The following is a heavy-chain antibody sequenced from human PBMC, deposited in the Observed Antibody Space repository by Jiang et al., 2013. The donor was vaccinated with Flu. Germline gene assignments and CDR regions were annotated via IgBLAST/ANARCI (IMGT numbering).Heavy chain of an antibody. Sequence: VQLVESGGGLIQPGGSLRLSCAASGFSVSSNYMTWVRQAPGKGLEWVSVIYTGGSTYYVDSVKGRFTISRDNSKNTLYLQLNSLRAEDTAVYYCATSTISMLRGVGMDVWGQGTTVTVSS. CDR1: GFSVSSNY. J-gene: IGHJ6*02. V-gene: IGHV3-53*01. CDR2: IYTGGST. CDR3: ATSTISMLRGVGMDV. D-gene: IGHD3-10*01.